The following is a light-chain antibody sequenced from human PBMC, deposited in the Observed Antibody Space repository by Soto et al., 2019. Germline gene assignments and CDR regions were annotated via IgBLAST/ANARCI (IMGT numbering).Light chain of an antibody. J-gene: IGLJ2*01. V-gene: IGLV1-47*01. CDR2: RNN. CDR1: SSNIGSNY. Sequence: QPVLTQPPSASGTPGQRVTISCSGSSSNIGSNYVYWYQQLPGTAPKLLIYRNNQRPSGVPDRFSGSKSGTSASLAISGLRSEDEADYYCAAWDDSSVVFGGGTQLTVL. CDR3: AAWDDSSVV.